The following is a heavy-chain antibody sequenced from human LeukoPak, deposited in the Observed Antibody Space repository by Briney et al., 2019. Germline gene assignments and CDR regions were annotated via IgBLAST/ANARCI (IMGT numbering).Heavy chain of an antibody. V-gene: IGHV4-59*01. D-gene: IGHD3-10*02. CDR2: IYYSGST. CDR3: ARARSYYVFEY. J-gene: IGHJ4*02. Sequence: SETLSLTCTVPGGSISSYYWSWIRQPPGKGLEWIGYIYYSGSTNYNPSLKSRVTISVDTSKNQFSLKLSSVTAADTAVYYCARARSYYVFEYWGQGTLVTVSS. CDR1: GGSISSYY.